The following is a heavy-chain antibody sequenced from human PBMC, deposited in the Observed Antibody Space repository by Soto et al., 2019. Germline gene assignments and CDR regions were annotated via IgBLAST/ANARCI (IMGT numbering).Heavy chain of an antibody. CDR3: AREDILGVRSFDY. Sequence: GGSLRLSCAASGFTGSGYRVNWVRQAAGKGLEWVSYISSGSKTIYYAESVKGRFTVSRDNARNSQYLQMNSLRDEDTAVYYCAREDILGVRSFDYWGQGTLVTVSS. CDR2: ISSGSKTI. V-gene: IGHV3-48*02. J-gene: IGHJ4*02. D-gene: IGHD3-9*01. CDR1: GFTGSGYR.